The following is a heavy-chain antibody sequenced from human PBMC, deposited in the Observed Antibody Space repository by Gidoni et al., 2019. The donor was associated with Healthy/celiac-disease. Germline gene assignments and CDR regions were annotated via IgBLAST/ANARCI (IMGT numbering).Heavy chain of an antibody. CDR2: INHRGST. D-gene: IGHD2-21*02. CDR1: GGSCSGYY. V-gene: IGHV4-34*01. CDR3: APLAYCGGDCYQYFQH. Sequence: QVQLQQWGAGLLKPSETLSLTCAVYGGSCSGYYWSWIGQPPGKGLEWIGGINHRGSTNYNPSLKSRVPISVDTSKNQFSLKLSSVTAADTAVYYCAPLAYCGGDCYQYFQHWGQGTLVTVSS. J-gene: IGHJ1*01.